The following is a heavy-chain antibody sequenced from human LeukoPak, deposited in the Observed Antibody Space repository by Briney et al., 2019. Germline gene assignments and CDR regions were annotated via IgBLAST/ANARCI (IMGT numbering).Heavy chain of an antibody. V-gene: IGHV1-18*01. J-gene: IGHJ4*02. Sequence: GASVKVSCKASGYTFTSYGISWVRQAPGQGLEWMGWISAYNGNTNYARKLQGRVTMTTDTSTSTAYMELRSLGSDDTAVYYCARDDAVTTDRYSDYWGQGTLVTVSS. D-gene: IGHD4-17*01. CDR1: GYTFTSYG. CDR2: ISAYNGNT. CDR3: ARDDAVTTDRYSDY.